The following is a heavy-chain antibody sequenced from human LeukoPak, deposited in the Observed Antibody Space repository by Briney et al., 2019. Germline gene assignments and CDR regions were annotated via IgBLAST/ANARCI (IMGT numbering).Heavy chain of an antibody. J-gene: IGHJ6*03. CDR3: ARRWNYGRNYYIDV. V-gene: IGHV4-34*01. CDR1: GGSFSNYY. CDR2: INDSGRT. Sequence: SETLSLTCAVYGGSFSNYYWSWIRQPPGKGMECMGEINDSGRTNYNPSLMSRVTVSVDTSKNQFSLRLTSVTATDTAVYYCARRWNYGRNYYIDVWGKGAAVSVSS. D-gene: IGHD1-7*01.